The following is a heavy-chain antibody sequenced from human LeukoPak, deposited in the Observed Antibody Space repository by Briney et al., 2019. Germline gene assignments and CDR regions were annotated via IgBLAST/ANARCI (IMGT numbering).Heavy chain of an antibody. D-gene: IGHD2-15*01. Sequence: GGSLRLSCAASGFTFSSYSMNWVRQAPGKGLEWVSSISNSSSYIYYADSVKGRFTISRDNAKNSLYLQMNSLRAEDTAVYYCALGGYCSGGSCYPTGWNWFDHWGQGTLVTVSS. CDR3: ALGGYCSGGSCYPTGWNWFDH. CDR2: ISNSSSYI. V-gene: IGHV3-21*01. J-gene: IGHJ5*02. CDR1: GFTFSSYS.